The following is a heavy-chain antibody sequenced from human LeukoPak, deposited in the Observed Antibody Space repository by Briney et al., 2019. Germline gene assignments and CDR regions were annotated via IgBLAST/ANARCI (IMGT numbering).Heavy chain of an antibody. Sequence: ASVKVSCKASGYNFMNYGITWVRQAPGQGLEWMGWINTNNGKTEYTQKLQGRVTMTTDTATSTVYMELRSLISDDTAVYYCARKGSPVAGKRNWFDPWGQGTLVIVSS. J-gene: IGHJ5*02. CDR2: INTNNGKT. D-gene: IGHD6-19*01. CDR1: GYNFMNYG. CDR3: ARKGSPVAGKRNWFDP. V-gene: IGHV1-18*01.